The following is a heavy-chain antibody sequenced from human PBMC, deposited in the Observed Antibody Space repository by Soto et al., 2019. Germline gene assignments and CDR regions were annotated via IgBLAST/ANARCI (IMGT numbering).Heavy chain of an antibody. CDR2: ISGSGGST. V-gene: IGHV3-23*01. Sequence: EVQLLESGGGLVQPGGSLRLSCAASGFTFSSYAMRWVRQAPVKGLEWVSAISGSGGSTYYADSVKGRFTTSRDNSKNTLYLQMNSLRAEDTAVYYCARRGSGSYYDSWGQGTLVTVSS. D-gene: IGHD1-26*01. CDR1: GFTFSSYA. CDR3: ARRGSGSYYDS. J-gene: IGHJ4*02.